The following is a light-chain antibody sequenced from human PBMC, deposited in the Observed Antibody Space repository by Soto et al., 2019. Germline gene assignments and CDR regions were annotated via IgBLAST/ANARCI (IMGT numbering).Light chain of an antibody. CDR3: QQYTTSALT. V-gene: IGKV3-20*01. CDR2: GAS. Sequence: EIVLTQSPGTLSLSPGERATLSCRASQSVSSSYLAWYQQKPGQAPRLLIYGASSRATGIPDRFSGSGSGTDFTLTISRLEPEDFAVYYCQQYTTSALTFGGGSEVEVK. J-gene: IGKJ4*01. CDR1: QSVSSSY.